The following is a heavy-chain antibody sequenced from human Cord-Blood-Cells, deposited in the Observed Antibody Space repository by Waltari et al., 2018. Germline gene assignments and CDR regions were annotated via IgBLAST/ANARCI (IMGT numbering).Heavy chain of an antibody. D-gene: IGHD3-10*01. CDR1: GGTFSSYA. CDR2: IIPIFGTA. Sequence: QVQLVQSGAEVKKPGSSVKVSCKASGGTFSSYAISWVRQAPVQGLQWIGWIIPIFGTATYAQTFQGRVTITAHESTSTAYMVQSSLSSDDTAVYYCARDPTIVFAQFDYWGLGTLVTVSS. CDR3: ARDPTIVFAQFDY. V-gene: IGHV1-69*01. J-gene: IGHJ4*02.